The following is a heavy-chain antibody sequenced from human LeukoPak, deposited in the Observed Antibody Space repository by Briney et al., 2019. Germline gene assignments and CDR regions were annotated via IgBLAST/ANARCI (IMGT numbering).Heavy chain of an antibody. Sequence: GESLQISCKGSGYSFTSYWIGWVRQMPGKGLEWMGIIYPGDSDTRYSPSFQGQVTISADKSISTAYLQWSSLKASDTAMYYCASAGYYDSSGYSQFDYWGQGTLVTVSS. V-gene: IGHV5-51*01. CDR2: IYPGDSDT. CDR1: GYSFTSYW. CDR3: ASAGYYDSSGYSQFDY. D-gene: IGHD3-22*01. J-gene: IGHJ4*02.